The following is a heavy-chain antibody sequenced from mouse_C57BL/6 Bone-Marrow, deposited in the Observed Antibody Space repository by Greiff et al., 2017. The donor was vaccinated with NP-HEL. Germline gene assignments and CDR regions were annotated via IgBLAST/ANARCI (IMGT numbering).Heavy chain of an antibody. Sequence: VQLQQSGAELMKPGASVKLSCKATGYTFTGYWIEWVKQRPGHGLEWIGEILPGSGSTNYNEKFKGKATFTADTSSNTAYMHLSSLTTEDSAIYYCARPKGRLRFAYWGQGTLVTVSA. J-gene: IGHJ3*01. CDR3: ARPKGRLRFAY. CDR2: ILPGSGST. V-gene: IGHV1-9*01. CDR1: GYTFTGYW. D-gene: IGHD3-2*02.